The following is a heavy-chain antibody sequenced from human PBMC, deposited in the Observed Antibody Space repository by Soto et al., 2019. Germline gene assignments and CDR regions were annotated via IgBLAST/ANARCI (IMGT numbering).Heavy chain of an antibody. Sequence: VESLKISCKVSGYSFTSYWIGWVRQMPGKGLEWMGIIYPGDPDTRYSPSFEGQVTISADKSITTAYLQWSSLKASDTAMYYCARPSYSSSRYYGMDVWGQGTTVTVSS. V-gene: IGHV5-51*01. J-gene: IGHJ6*02. CDR2: IYPGDPDT. CDR3: ARPSYSSSRYYGMDV. D-gene: IGHD6-6*01. CDR1: GYSFTSYW.